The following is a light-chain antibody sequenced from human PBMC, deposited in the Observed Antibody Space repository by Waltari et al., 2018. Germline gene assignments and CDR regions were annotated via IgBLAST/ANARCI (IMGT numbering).Light chain of an antibody. Sequence: QSALTQPASVSGSPGQSITISCTGTSSDVGAYNYVYWYQHHPGKAPKLMIYDVSKRPSGSSKLVSGSKSGNTASLTISGLQAEDEANYYCSSYTSSSTFVFGTGTKVTVL. CDR1: SSDVGAYNY. CDR2: DVS. V-gene: IGLV2-14*03. J-gene: IGLJ1*01. CDR3: SSYTSSSTFV.